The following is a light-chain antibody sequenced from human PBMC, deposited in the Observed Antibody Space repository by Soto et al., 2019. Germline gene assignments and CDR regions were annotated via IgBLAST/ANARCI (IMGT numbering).Light chain of an antibody. J-gene: IGKJ5*01. CDR3: QQYGDSSIT. CDR1: QSVSSSY. Sequence: EIVLTQSPGTLSLSPGERATLSCRASQSVSSSYLAWYQQKPGQAPRLLIYGASTRAPGIPDRFSGSGSGTDFTLTISRLEPEDFAVYYCQQYGDSSITFGQGTRLEN. CDR2: GAS. V-gene: IGKV3-20*01.